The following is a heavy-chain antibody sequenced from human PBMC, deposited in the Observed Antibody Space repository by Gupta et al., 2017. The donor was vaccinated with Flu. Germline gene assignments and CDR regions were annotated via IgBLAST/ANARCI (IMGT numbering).Heavy chain of an antibody. Sequence: QHPGKGLEWIGYIYYSGSTYYNPSLKSRVTIAVDTSKNQFSLKLSSVTAADTAVYYCARSIDYSNRVGWFDPWGQGTLVTVSS. V-gene: IGHV4-31*02. CDR3: ARSIDYSNRVGWFDP. J-gene: IGHJ5*02. D-gene: IGHD4-4*01. CDR2: IYYSGST.